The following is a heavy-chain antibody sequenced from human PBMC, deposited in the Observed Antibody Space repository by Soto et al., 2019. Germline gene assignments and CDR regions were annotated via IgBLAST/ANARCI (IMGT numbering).Heavy chain of an antibody. CDR3: ARRGSYGSYYYYGMDV. J-gene: IGHJ6*02. D-gene: IGHD5-18*01. V-gene: IGHV5-51*01. CDR2: IYPGDSDT. Sequence: ASLKISWKCSGYSFTSYWVGWVRQMPGKGLEWMGIIYPGDSDTRYSPSFQGQVTISADKSISTAYLQCSSLKASDTAMYYCARRGSYGSYYYYGMDVWGQGPTVTVSS. CDR1: GYSFTSYW.